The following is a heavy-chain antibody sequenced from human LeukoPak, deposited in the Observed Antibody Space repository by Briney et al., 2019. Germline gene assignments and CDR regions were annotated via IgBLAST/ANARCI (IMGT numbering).Heavy chain of an antibody. V-gene: IGHV3-21*01. CDR2: ISSSSSYI. CDR1: GFTFSSYS. CDR3: ARGLDYYGSGSYYNGFDY. J-gene: IGHJ4*02. Sequence: PGGSLRLSCAASGFTFSSYSMNWVRQAPGKGLEWVSSISSSSSYIYYADSVKGRFTISRDNAKDSLYLQMNSLRAEDTAVYYCARGLDYYGSGSYYNGFDYWGQGTLVTVSS. D-gene: IGHD3-10*01.